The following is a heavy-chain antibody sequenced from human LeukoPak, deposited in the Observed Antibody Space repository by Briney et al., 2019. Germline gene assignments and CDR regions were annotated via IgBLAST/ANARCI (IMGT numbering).Heavy chain of an antibody. CDR3: AKDFGEGVDAFHI. Sequence: PGGSLRLSCAASGFTFSSYGIHWVRQAPGKGLEWVAFIRYDGSNKYYVDSVKGRFTISRDNSKNTLYLQMNSLRVEDTAVYYCAKDFGEGVDAFHIWGQGTMVTVSS. V-gene: IGHV3-30*02. J-gene: IGHJ3*02. CDR2: IRYDGSNK. CDR1: GFTFSSYG. D-gene: IGHD3-10*01.